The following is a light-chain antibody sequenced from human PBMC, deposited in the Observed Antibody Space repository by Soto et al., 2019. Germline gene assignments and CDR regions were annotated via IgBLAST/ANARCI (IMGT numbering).Light chain of an antibody. Sequence: EIVLTQSPVTLSLFPGERATLSCRASQSVSSRNLAWYRQKPGQAPSLLIYGAFNRSTGIPDRFSGSGSATDLTLTISRLEPADFAVYYCLLYGDSPPAYTFGQGTKLDIK. CDR3: LLYGDSPPAYT. CDR1: QSVSSRN. J-gene: IGKJ2*01. CDR2: GAF. V-gene: IGKV3-20*01.